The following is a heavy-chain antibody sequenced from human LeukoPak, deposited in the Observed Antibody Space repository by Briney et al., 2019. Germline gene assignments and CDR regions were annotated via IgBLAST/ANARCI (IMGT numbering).Heavy chain of an antibody. Sequence: PGGSLRLSCAASGFTVSSNFMSWVRQAPGKGLEWVSYISFSGSTIYYADSVKGRFTISRDSAKNSLYVQMNSLRAEDTAVYYCARGGYYDSSGYYYVGYFHHWGQGTLVTVSS. V-gene: IGHV3-48*04. CDR3: ARGGYYDSSGYYYVGYFHH. CDR2: ISFSGSTI. CDR1: GFTVSSNF. J-gene: IGHJ1*01. D-gene: IGHD3-22*01.